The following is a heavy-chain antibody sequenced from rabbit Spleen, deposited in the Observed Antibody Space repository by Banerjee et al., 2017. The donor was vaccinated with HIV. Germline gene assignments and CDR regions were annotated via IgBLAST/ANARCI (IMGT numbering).Heavy chain of an antibody. V-gene: IGHV1S40*01. CDR2: INAVTGKA. Sequence: QSLEESGGDMVKPGASLTLTCTASGFSFSTTYYICWVRQAPGKGLEWIGCINAVTGKAVYANWAKGRSTFSKTSSTTVTLQMTSLTAADTATYFCAKSDAGGSWSLDFWGPGTLVTVS. D-gene: IGHD8-1*01. CDR3: AKSDAGGSWSLDF. CDR1: GFSFSTTYY. J-gene: IGHJ4*02.